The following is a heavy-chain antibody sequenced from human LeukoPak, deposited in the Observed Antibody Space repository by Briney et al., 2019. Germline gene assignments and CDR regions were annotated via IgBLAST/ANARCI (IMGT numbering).Heavy chain of an antibody. J-gene: IGHJ4*02. V-gene: IGHV3-7*01. D-gene: IGHD6-6*01. CDR1: GFTFSSYW. CDR3: ARQSSTSFFDY. Sequence: PGGSLGLSCAASGFTFSSYWMSWVRQAPGKGLEWVANIKQDGSEKYYVDSVKGRFTISRDNAKNSLYLQMNSLRAEDTAVYYCARQSSTSFFDYWGQGTLVTVSS. CDR2: IKQDGSEK.